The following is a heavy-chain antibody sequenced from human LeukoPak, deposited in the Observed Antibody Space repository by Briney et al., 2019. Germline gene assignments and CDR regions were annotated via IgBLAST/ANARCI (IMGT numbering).Heavy chain of an antibody. CDR1: GGSISSSSYY. V-gene: IGHV3-23*01. D-gene: IGHD2/OR15-2a*01. CDR2: ISGSGDNA. J-gene: IGHJ4*02. Sequence: ETLSLTCTVSGGSISSSSYYWGWVRQTPGKGLEWVSAISGSGDNADYADSMKGRFTISRDNPKNTLYLQMNSLRVEDTAVYYCATHKYGLDYWGQGTLVTVSS. CDR3: ATHKYGLDY.